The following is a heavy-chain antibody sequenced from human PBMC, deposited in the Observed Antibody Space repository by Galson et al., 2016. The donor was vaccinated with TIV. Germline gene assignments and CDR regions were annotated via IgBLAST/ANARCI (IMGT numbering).Heavy chain of an antibody. J-gene: IGHJ4*02. Sequence: SVKVSCKASGGTFISYTLSWVRQAPGQGLEWMGRIIPVLGMTNYAQKFQGRVPVTADRFTGTAYLELSSLNPGDTAVYYCARADSVDISSTEYWGQGTLVTVSS. CDR2: IIPVLGMT. CDR1: GGTFISYT. CDR3: ARADSVDISSTEY. V-gene: IGHV1-69*02. D-gene: IGHD3-9*01.